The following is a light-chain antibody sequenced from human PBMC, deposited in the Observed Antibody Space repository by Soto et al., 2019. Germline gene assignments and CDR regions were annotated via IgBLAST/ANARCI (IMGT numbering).Light chain of an antibody. CDR3: QQYYSYPLT. V-gene: IGKV1-8*01. CDR1: QGISSS. Sequence: AIPRTQSPSSFCASSGGRVTIPCLASQGISSSLAWYQQKPGKAPKFLIYAASTLQSGVPSRFSGSGSGTDFTLTINYLQSEDFATYYCQQYYSYPLTFGGGTKVDIK. CDR2: AAS. J-gene: IGKJ4*01.